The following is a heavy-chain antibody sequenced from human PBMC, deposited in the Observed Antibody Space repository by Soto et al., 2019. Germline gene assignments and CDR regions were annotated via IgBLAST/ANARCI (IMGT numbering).Heavy chain of an antibody. CDR3: ARDGASTGMDV. D-gene: IGHD2-15*01. CDR2: IYSGGNT. V-gene: IGHV3-53*01. CDR1: GFTVSSNY. J-gene: IGHJ6*02. Sequence: GGSLRLSCAASGFTVSSNYMSWVRQAPGKGLEWVSVIYSGGNTYYADSVKGRFTISRDNSKNTLYLQMNSLRAEDMAVYYCARDGASTGMDVWGQGTTVTVSS.